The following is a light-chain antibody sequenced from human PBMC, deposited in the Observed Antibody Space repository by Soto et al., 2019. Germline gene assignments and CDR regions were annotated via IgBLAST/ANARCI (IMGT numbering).Light chain of an antibody. Sequence: VGGYNYVSWYQQHPGKAPKLMIYDVRNRPSGVSNRFSGSKSVNTASLTISGLQADYENDYYCSEFSTISTSVFVTGT. CDR1: VGGYNY. CDR2: DVR. J-gene: IGLJ1*01. V-gene: IGLV2-14*04. CDR3: SEFSTISTSV.